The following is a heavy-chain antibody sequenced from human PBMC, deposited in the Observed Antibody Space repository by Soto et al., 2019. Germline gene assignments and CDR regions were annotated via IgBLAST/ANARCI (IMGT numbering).Heavy chain of an antibody. D-gene: IGHD3-10*01. CDR1: GGSFSGYQ. CDR2: INDSGNI. Sequence: QVQLQQWGAGLLKPSETLSLTCAVYGGSFSGYQWSWIRQTPGKGLEWIGEINDSGNINYNPSLRNGVTILVDTANEQSSLKLRTVSAAATAVYFCARNLILWFGELSRREGYYCHIDVWGKRTRVTVSS. J-gene: IGHJ6*03. CDR3: ARNLILWFGELSRREGYYCHIDV. V-gene: IGHV4-34*01.